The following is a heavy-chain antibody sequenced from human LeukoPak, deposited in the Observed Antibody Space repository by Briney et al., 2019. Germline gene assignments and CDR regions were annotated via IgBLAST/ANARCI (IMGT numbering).Heavy chain of an antibody. D-gene: IGHD1-26*01. CDR3: ARDWGSWSGSYKPYYYMDV. V-gene: IGHV3-48*01. CDR2: ISSSSSTI. CDR1: GFTFSSYS. Sequence: GGSLRLSCAASGFTFSSYSMNWVRQAPGKGLGWVSYISSSSSTIYYADSVKGRFTISRDNAKNSLYLQMNSLRAEDTAVYYCARDWGSWSGSYKPYYYMDVWGKGTSVTVSS. J-gene: IGHJ6*03.